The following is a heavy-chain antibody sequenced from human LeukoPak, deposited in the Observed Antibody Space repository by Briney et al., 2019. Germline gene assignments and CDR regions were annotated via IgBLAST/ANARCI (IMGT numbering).Heavy chain of an antibody. D-gene: IGHD3-10*01. J-gene: IGHJ4*02. Sequence: GSLRLSCAASGFTFSSYSMNWVRQAPGKGLEWVAFIRYDGSNKYYADSVKGRFTISRDNSKNTLYLQMNSLRAEDTAVYYCAKDSTIRSYGYFDYWGQGTLVTVSS. CDR1: GFTFSSYS. CDR2: IRYDGSNK. CDR3: AKDSTIRSYGYFDY. V-gene: IGHV3-30*02.